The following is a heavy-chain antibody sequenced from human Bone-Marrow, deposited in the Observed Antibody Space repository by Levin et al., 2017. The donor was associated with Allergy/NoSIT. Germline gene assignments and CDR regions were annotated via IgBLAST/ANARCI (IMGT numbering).Heavy chain of an antibody. CDR1: GYSISSGYY. J-gene: IGHJ6*03. CDR2: IYHSGST. Sequence: SETLSLTCAVSGYSISSGYYWGWIRQPPGKGLEWIGSIYHSGSTYYNPSLKSRVTISVDTSKNQFSLKLSSVTAADTAVYYCARGAGGVRFLEWLLTPEGYYYMDVWGKGTTVTVSS. D-gene: IGHD3-3*01. CDR3: ARGAGGVRFLEWLLTPEGYYYMDV. V-gene: IGHV4-38-2*01.